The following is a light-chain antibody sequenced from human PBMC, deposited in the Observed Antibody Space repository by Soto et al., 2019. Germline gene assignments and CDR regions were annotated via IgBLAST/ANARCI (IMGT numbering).Light chain of an antibody. CDR3: QQGFT. CDR1: QSISSY. Sequence: DIQMTQSPSSLSASVGDRVTITCRASQSISSYLNWYQQKPGKAPKLLIYAASSLQSGVPSRFSGSGSGTDFTLTISRLQPEDFATYYCQQGFTFGPGTKVDIK. CDR2: AAS. V-gene: IGKV1-39*01. J-gene: IGKJ3*01.